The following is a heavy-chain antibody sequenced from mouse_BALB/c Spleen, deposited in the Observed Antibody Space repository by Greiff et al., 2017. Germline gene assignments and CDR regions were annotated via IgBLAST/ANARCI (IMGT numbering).Heavy chain of an antibody. CDR3: QFHGNYGGWFAY. V-gene: IGHV1-63*01. Sequence: QVQLQQSGAELVRPGTSVKISCKASGYAFTNYWLGWVKQRPGHGLEWIGDIYPGSGNTYYNEKFKGKATLTADKSSSTAYMQLSSLTSEDSAVYCCQFHGNYGGWFAYWGQGTLVTVSA. CDR1: GYAFTNYW. J-gene: IGHJ3*01. CDR2: IYPGSGNT. D-gene: IGHD2-1*01.